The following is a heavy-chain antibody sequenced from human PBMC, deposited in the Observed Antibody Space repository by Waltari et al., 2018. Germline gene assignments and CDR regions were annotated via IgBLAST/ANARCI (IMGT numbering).Heavy chain of an antibody. J-gene: IGHJ4*02. CDR3: ARAGDGYSVGYYFDH. Sequence: QVQLQESGTRLVKPSQTLPLPCIASGGSISSGDYYWSWIRPPPGKGLECLWYIYYSGSTYYNPSLKSRVTISVDTSKNQFSLKLSSVTAADTAVYYCARAGDGYSVGYYFDHWGQGTLVTVSS. V-gene: IGHV4-30-4*08. CDR2: IYYSGST. CDR1: GGSISSGDYY. D-gene: IGHD5-18*01.